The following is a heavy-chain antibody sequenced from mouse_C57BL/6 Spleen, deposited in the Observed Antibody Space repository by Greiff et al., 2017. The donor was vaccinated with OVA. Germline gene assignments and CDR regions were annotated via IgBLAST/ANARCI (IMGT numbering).Heavy chain of an antibody. CDR3: ARGIYYGSSYPYYAMDY. D-gene: IGHD1-1*01. J-gene: IGHJ4*01. Sequence: VQLQQSGPELVKPGASVKIPCKASGYTFTDYNMDWVKQSHGKSLEWIGDINPNNGGTIYNQKFKGKATLTVDKSSSTAYMELRSLTSEDTAAYYCARGIYYGSSYPYYAMDYWGQGTSVTVSS. CDR1: GYTFTDYN. CDR2: INPNNGGT. V-gene: IGHV1-18*01.